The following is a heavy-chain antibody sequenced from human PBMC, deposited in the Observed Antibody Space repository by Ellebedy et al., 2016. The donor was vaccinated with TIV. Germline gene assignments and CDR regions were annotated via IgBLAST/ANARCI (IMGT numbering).Heavy chain of an antibody. D-gene: IGHD1-1*01. Sequence: MPGGSLRLSCAVFGDSVTTSAYWWGWVRQSPGKGLDGSGEVSHSGHNTYTPSLKSRFTISLVESKNQLCLRLTSVSAADTAVYYCARARDNSNLNWGHGTLVTVSS. CDR3: ARARDNSNLN. V-gene: IGHV4-4*02. CDR2: VSHSGHN. CDR1: GDSVTTSAYW. J-gene: IGHJ4*01.